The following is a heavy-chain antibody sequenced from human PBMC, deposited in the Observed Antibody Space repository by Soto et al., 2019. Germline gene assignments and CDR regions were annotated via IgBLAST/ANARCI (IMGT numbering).Heavy chain of an antibody. V-gene: IGHV1-18*01. CDR3: ASSYYGSGTPYSYGMDV. CDR1: GYTFTSYG. Sequence: QVQLVQSGAEVKKPGASVKVSCKASGYTFTSYGISWVRQAPGQGLEWMGWISAYNGNTNYAQKLQGRVTMTTDTPTSNAYMELGSLRPDDTAVYYCASSYYGSGTPYSYGMDVWGQGTTVTVSS. CDR2: ISAYNGNT. J-gene: IGHJ6*02. D-gene: IGHD3-10*01.